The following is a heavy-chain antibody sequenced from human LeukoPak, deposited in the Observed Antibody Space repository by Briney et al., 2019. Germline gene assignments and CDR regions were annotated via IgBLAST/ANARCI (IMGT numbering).Heavy chain of an antibody. CDR3: AKDSSSSSSSFYY. CDR1: GFTFSSYA. J-gene: IGHJ4*02. V-gene: IGHV3-23*01. CDR2: ISGSGGST. D-gene: IGHD6-6*01. Sequence: GGSLRLSRAASGFTFSSYAMSWVRQAPGKGLEWVSAISGSGGSTYYADSVKGRFTISRDNSKNTLYLQMNSLRAEDTAVYYCAKDSSSSSSSFYYWGQGTLVTVSS.